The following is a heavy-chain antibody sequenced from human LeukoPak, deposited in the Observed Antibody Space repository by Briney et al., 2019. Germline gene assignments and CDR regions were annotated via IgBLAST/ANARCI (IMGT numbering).Heavy chain of an antibody. V-gene: IGHV3-33*01. CDR1: GFTFSSYG. J-gene: IGHJ4*02. CDR3: ARDLERYCSSASCFSFDY. Sequence: GGSLRLSCAASGFTFSSYGMHWVRQAPGKGLEWVAVIWYDGSNKHYADSVKGRFTISRDNSKNTLYLQMNSLRAEDTAVYYCARDLERYCSSASCFSFDYWGQGTLVTVSS. D-gene: IGHD2-2*01. CDR2: IWYDGSNK.